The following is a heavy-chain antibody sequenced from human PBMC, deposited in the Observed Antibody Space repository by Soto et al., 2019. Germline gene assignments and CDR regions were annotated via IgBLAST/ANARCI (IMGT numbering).Heavy chain of an antibody. Sequence: EVQLLESGGGLVQPGGSLRLSCAASGYTFSSYAMSWVRQAPGKGLEWVSAISGSGGSTYYADSVKGRFTISRDNSKNTLYLQMNSLRAEDTAVYYCANDSEYSSGWYWDFWGQGTLVTVSS. CDR1: GYTFSSYA. D-gene: IGHD6-19*01. CDR3: ANDSEYSSGWYWDF. V-gene: IGHV3-23*01. J-gene: IGHJ4*02. CDR2: ISGSGGST.